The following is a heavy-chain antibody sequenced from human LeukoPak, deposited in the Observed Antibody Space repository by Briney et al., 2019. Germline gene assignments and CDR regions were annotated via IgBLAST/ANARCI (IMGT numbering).Heavy chain of an antibody. D-gene: IGHD3-22*01. CDR2: ISGSGGST. J-gene: IGHJ5*02. CDR3: AKDSRYYDSSGLNWFDP. Sequence: GGSLRLSCAATGFTFSSYAMSWVRQAPGKGLEWVSAISGSGGSTYYADSVKGRFTISRDNSKNTLYLQMNSLGAEDTAVYYCAKDSRYYDSSGLNWFDPWGQGTLVTVSS. V-gene: IGHV3-23*01. CDR1: GFTFSSYA.